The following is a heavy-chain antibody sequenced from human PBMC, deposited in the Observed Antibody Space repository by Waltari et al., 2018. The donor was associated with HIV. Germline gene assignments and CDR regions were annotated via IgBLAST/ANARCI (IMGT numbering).Heavy chain of an antibody. V-gene: IGHV3-30*04. CDR1: GFTFTSSA. CDR3: ARAYNWNIRSPGFCDF. Sequence: QVQLVDSGGGVVQPGRSLRLSCAASGFTFTSSAFPWVRQAPGKGLEWVAVISYDGRHIFYADSVRGRFTISRDNSKNTLYLQMNSLTPADTAVYYCARAYNWNIRSPGFCDFWGQGTLVTVSS. J-gene: IGHJ4*02. D-gene: IGHD1-20*01. CDR2: ISYDGRHI.